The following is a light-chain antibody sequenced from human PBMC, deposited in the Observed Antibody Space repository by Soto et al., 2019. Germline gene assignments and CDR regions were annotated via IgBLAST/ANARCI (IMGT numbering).Light chain of an antibody. CDR2: EVT. J-gene: IGLJ1*01. CDR3: SSHTSGSTRV. Sequence: QSVLAQPASVSGSPGQSIAISCTGTSSDVGGYDYVSWYQQQPDKAPKLMIYEVTKRPSGVSNRFSGSKSGNTASLTISGLQAEDEADYYCSSHTSGSTRVXGTGTKVPVL. V-gene: IGLV2-14*01. CDR1: SSDVGGYDY.